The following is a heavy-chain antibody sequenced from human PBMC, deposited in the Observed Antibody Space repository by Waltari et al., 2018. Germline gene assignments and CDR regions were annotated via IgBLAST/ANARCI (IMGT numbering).Heavy chain of an antibody. J-gene: IGHJ4*02. Sequence: EVQLVGSGGGLVKPGGSLRLSCAASGFTFSSYTMNWVRQAPGKGLGWVSSISIGSSYIYYADSGKGRVTISRDNAKNSLYLQMNSLRAEDTAVYYCAREWGVMVGTAGYYFDYWGQGTLVTVSS. CDR1: GFTFSSYT. D-gene: IGHD2-15*01. CDR3: AREWGVMVGTAGYYFDY. V-gene: IGHV3-21*01. CDR2: ISIGSSYI.